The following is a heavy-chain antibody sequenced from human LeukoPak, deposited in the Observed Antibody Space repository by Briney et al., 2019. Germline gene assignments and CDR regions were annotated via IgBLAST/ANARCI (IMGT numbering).Heavy chain of an antibody. Sequence: GGSLRLSCAASGFTFSSYSMNWVRQAPGKGLEWVSSISSSSSYIYYADSVKGRFTISRDNAKNSLYLQMNSLRAEDTAVYYCARDNFRSTSPAPYWGQGTLVTVSS. J-gene: IGHJ4*02. CDR3: ARDNFRSTSPAPY. CDR1: GFTFSSYS. D-gene: IGHD2-2*01. CDR2: ISSSSSYI. V-gene: IGHV3-21*01.